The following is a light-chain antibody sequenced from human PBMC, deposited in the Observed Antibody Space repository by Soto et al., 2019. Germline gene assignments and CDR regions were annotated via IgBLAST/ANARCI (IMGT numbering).Light chain of an antibody. V-gene: IGKV1-39*01. Sequence: DIQMTQSPSSLSASVGDRVTITCRASQSISSYLNWYQQKPGKAPELLIYAASYLGNGVPSRFSGSGSGTYFTLTISSLQPEDFATYYCQQSYSTLQTFGQGTKVDIK. CDR2: AAS. J-gene: IGKJ1*01. CDR3: QQSYSTLQT. CDR1: QSISSY.